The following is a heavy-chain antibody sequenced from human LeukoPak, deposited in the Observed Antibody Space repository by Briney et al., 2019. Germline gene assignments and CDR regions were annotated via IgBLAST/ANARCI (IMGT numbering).Heavy chain of an antibody. CDR1: GGSISSTSYY. Sequence: SEPLSLTCAVSGGSISSTSYYWAWIRQPPGKGREWIGTIFYSGSTYHNPSLKSRVTMSVDTSRNQFSLKLSSVDAADTAVYYCAKAGVRYFDSSGLYAFDFWGQGTTVTVSS. J-gene: IGHJ3*01. D-gene: IGHD3-22*01. V-gene: IGHV4-39*01. CDR2: IFYSGST. CDR3: AKAGVRYFDSSGLYAFDF.